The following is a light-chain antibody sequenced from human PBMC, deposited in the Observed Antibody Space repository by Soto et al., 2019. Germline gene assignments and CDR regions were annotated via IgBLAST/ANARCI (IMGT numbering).Light chain of an antibody. J-gene: IGKJ1*01. CDR3: QQYGNSLWT. Sequence: EIVLTQSPGTLSLSPGERATLSCRASQRVPSSYLAWYQQKPGQAPRLLISGASSRATGIPDRFSGSGSGTDFTLTISRLEPEDFAVYYCQQYGNSLWTFGQGTKVEIK. CDR1: QRVPSSY. V-gene: IGKV3-20*01. CDR2: GAS.